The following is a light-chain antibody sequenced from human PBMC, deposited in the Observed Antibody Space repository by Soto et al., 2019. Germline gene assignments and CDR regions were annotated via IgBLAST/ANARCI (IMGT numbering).Light chain of an antibody. CDR2: DVS. V-gene: IGLV2-14*03. CDR3: SSYTIRSTLGV. Sequence: QSALTQPASVSGSPGQSITISCTGTNSDIGGYNYVSWYQQHPGKAPKLMIYDVSNRPSGVSYRFSASKSGNTASLTISGLQAEDEADYYCSSYTIRSTLGVFGGGTKLTVL. J-gene: IGLJ2*01. CDR1: NSDIGGYNY.